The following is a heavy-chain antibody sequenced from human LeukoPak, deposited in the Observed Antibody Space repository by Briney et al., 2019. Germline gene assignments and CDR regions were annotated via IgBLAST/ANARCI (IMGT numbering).Heavy chain of an antibody. CDR1: GYTFTGYY. D-gene: IGHD2-15*01. CDR2: INPNSGGT. J-gene: IGHJ4*02. Sequence: ASVKVSCKASGYTFTGYYMHWVRQAPGQGLEWMGWINPNSGGTNYAQKFQGRVTMTRDTSISTAYMELSRLRSDDTAVYYCARKSFRSQAAGGFDYWGQGTLVTVSS. V-gene: IGHV1-2*02. CDR3: ARKSFRSQAAGGFDY.